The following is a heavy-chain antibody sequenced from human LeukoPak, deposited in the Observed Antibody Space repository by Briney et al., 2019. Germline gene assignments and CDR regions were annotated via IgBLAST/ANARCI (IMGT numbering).Heavy chain of an antibody. CDR2: ISGSGSAI. Sequence: PGGSLRLSCAASGFTFSDYYMSWVRQAPGKGLEWILYISGSGSAIFYTDSVKGRFTISRDNAKNSVYLQMNSLRAEDTAVYYCASRVVDYWGQGTLVTASS. D-gene: IGHD3-3*01. CDR3: ASRVVDY. J-gene: IGHJ4*02. CDR1: GFTFSDYY. V-gene: IGHV3-11*01.